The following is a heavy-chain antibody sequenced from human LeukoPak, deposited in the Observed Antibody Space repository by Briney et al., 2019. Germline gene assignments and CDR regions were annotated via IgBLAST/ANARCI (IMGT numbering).Heavy chain of an antibody. Sequence: SETLSLTCIVSGGSISSYYWSWVRQPPGKGLEWIGYVSYSGSTDYNPSLKSRVTISIDTSKNQFSLRLSSVTAADTAVYYCARENDRYGRIDYWGQGTLVTVSS. J-gene: IGHJ4*02. CDR3: ARENDRYGRIDY. V-gene: IGHV4-59*01. CDR2: VSYSGST. CDR1: GGSISSYY. D-gene: IGHD5-18*01.